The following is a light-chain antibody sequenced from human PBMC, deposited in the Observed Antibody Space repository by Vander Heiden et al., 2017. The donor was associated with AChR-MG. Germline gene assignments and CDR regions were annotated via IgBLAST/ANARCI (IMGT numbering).Light chain of an antibody. CDR3: APWDDSLNGWV. J-gene: IGLJ3*02. CDR2: SNN. CDR1: SPNSGSNA. Sequence: QPVVTQRPSVSGTPGQGVTTSCSGCSPNSGSNAVNWDRRLPGTAPKLLIYSNNQRPSGVPDRYSGSKSGTSASLAISGLQSEDGAYYYCAPWDDSLNGWVFGGGTKLTVL. V-gene: IGLV1-44*01.